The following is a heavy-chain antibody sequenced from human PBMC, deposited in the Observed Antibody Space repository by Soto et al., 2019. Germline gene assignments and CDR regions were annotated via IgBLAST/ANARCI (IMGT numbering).Heavy chain of an antibody. V-gene: IGHV1-69*01. D-gene: IGHD2-15*01. J-gene: IGHJ1*01. Sequence: QVQLVQSGPEVKKPGSSVKVSCKASGGTFSSYVFSWVRQAPGQGLEWMGGIIPIFGTANYAQKFRGRVTLLADDSTSTAYMEVSSLRSEDTAVYYCARGSRDCTGGSCFPLPTAEYFRHWGQGTLVTVSS. CDR3: ARGSRDCTGGSCFPLPTAEYFRH. CDR2: IIPIFGTA. CDR1: GGTFSSYV.